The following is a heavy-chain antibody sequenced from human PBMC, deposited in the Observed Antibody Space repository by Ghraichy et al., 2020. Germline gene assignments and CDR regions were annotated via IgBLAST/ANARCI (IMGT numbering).Heavy chain of an antibody. V-gene: IGHV3-11*06. D-gene: IGHD3-22*01. CDR1: GFTFSDSY. J-gene: IGHJ3*02. Sequence: GGSLRLSCAASGFTFSDSYMSWIRQAPGKGLEWVSYISSSSRYTNYADSVKGRFTISRDNAKNSLYLQMNSLRADDTAVYYCARLYYYDSSGYYGGAFDIWGQGTMVTVSS. CDR2: ISSSSRYT. CDR3: ARLYYYDSSGYYGGAFDI.